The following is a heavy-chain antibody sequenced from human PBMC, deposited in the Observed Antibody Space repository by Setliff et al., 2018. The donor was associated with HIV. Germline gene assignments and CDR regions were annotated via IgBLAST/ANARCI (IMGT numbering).Heavy chain of an antibody. Sequence: PSETLSLTCTVSGGSITSFNFYWVWVRQPPGKGLEWIGSIYHDGSTYYNPSLKSRVTISVDTSKNQFSLKLSSVTASDTAVYYCARDRNYQDTSGYWQVFDIWGQGTMVTVSS. CDR1: GGSITSFNFY. J-gene: IGHJ3*02. V-gene: IGHV4-39*07. CDR3: ARDRNYQDTSGYWQVFDI. CDR2: IYHDGST. D-gene: IGHD3-22*01.